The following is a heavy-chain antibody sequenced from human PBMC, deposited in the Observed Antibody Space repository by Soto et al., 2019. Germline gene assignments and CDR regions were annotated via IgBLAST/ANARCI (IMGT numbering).Heavy chain of an antibody. CDR2: IFPADSDP. D-gene: IGHD4-17*01. Sequence: GESLKISCKASGYRFTSYWIGWVRQMPGKGLEWMGIIFPADSDPRYSPSFQGQVTMSVDKSISTAYLQWSSLKASDTATYYCARPTYGGNWFDRWGQGTLVTVSS. CDR1: GYRFTSYW. J-gene: IGHJ5*02. V-gene: IGHV5-51*01. CDR3: ARPTYGGNWFDR.